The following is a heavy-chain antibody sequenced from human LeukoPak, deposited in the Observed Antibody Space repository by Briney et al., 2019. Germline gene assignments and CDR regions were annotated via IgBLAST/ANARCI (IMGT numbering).Heavy chain of an antibody. D-gene: IGHD3-16*01. V-gene: IGHV3-20*04. CDR1: GXTFDDYV. CDR3: ARVVRGGVFDY. J-gene: IGHJ4*02. Sequence: GGSLRLSCVASGXTFDDYVMTWVRQAPEKGLEWVFGITWNGGSTGYGDFVKGRFTISRDNAKNSLYLQMNSLRDEDTALYYCARVVRGGVFDYWGQGTLVTVSS. CDR2: ITWNGGST.